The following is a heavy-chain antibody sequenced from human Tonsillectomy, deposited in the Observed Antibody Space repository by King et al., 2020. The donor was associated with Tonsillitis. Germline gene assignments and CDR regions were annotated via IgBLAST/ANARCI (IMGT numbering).Heavy chain of an antibody. J-gene: IGHJ4*02. Sequence: VQLQESGPGLVKPSETLSLTCAVSGYSISSAYYWGWIRQPPGKGLEWIGSINHIESTYYNPSLRSRVTISVDTSKKQFSLKLRFVTAADTAVYYCARREDYFDYWGQGTLVTVSS. V-gene: IGHV4-38-2*01. D-gene: IGHD1-26*01. CDR3: ARREDYFDY. CDR2: INHIEST. CDR1: GYSISSAYY.